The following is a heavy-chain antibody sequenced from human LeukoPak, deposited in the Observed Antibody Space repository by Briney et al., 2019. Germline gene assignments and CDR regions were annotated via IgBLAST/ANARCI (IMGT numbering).Heavy chain of an antibody. J-gene: IGHJ4*02. CDR2: IKQDGSEK. Sequence: PGGSLRLSCAGSGLTFSNYWMTWVRQAPGKGLEWVANIKQDGSEKYYADSVKGRFTISRDNAKNSLYLQMNNLRVEDTAVYYCARDPRGSLDYWGQGTLVTVSS. D-gene: IGHD3-10*01. CDR3: ARDPRGSLDY. V-gene: IGHV3-7*01. CDR1: GLTFSNYW.